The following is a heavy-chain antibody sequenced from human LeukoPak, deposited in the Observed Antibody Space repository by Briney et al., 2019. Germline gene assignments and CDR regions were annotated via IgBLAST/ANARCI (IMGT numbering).Heavy chain of an antibody. CDR3: AREPSGGWTLNAFDL. V-gene: IGHV3-30*02. D-gene: IGHD6-19*01. CDR2: IRYDGSNK. Sequence: GGSLRLSCAASGFTFSSYGMHWVRQAPGKGLEWVAFIRYDGSNKYYADSVKGRFTISRDNAKNTLSLQMNSLRDDDTALYYCAREPSGGWTLNAFDLWGQGTMVSVSS. CDR1: GFTFSSYG. J-gene: IGHJ3*01.